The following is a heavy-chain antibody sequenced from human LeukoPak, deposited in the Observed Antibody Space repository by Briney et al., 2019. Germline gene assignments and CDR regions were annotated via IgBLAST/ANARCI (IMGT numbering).Heavy chain of an antibody. CDR1: GFTFNACG. CDR2: ISFNAGDT. Sequence: GGSLRLSCAASGFTFNACGMSWVRQAPGKGLEWVSSISFNAGDTDYADAVKGRFTISRDNSKDTLFLQMSSLRAEDMAVYYCVKHSGSYYYDYWGQGTPVTVSS. CDR3: VKHSGSYYYDY. J-gene: IGHJ4*02. D-gene: IGHD3-10*01. V-gene: IGHV3-23*01.